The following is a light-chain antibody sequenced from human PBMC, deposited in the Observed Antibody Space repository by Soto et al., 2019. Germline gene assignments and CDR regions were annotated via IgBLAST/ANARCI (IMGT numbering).Light chain of an antibody. CDR3: ETWDSNTYVV. Sequence: QPVPTQSSSASASLGSSVKLTCTLSSGHSSYIIAWHQQQPGKAPRYLMKLEGSGSYNKGSGVPDRFSGSSSGADRYFTISNLQFEDEADYYCETWDSNTYVVFGGGTKLTVL. J-gene: IGLJ2*01. CDR2: LEGSGSY. CDR1: SGHSSYI. V-gene: IGLV4-60*02.